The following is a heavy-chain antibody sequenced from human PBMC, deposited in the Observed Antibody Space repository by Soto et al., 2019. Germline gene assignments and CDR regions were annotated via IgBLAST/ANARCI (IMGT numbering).Heavy chain of an antibody. CDR2: ISAYNGNA. CDR3: ARGRTSSPYSYVMEV. Sequence: ASVKVSCKASGYTFTSYGISWVRQAPGQGLEWMGWISAYNGNANYAQKLQGRVTMTTDTSTTTAYMELRSLRSDDTAVYYCARGRTSSPYSYVMEVWCEGTTVTVS. D-gene: IGHD6-13*01. J-gene: IGHJ6*02. V-gene: IGHV1-18*01. CDR1: GYTFTSYG.